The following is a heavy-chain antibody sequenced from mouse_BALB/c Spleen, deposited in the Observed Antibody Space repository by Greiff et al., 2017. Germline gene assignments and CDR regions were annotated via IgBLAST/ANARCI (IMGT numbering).Heavy chain of an antibody. CDR1: GYSITSGYY. CDR3: AREDGN. J-gene: IGHJ4*01. Sequence: EVQLVESGPGLVKPSQSLSLTCSVTGYSITSGYYWNWIRQFPGNKLEWMGYISYDGSNNYNPSLKNRISITRDTSKNQFFLKLNSVTTEDTATYYCAREDGNWGQGTSVTVSS. D-gene: IGHD2-1*01. V-gene: IGHV3-6*02. CDR2: ISYDGSN.